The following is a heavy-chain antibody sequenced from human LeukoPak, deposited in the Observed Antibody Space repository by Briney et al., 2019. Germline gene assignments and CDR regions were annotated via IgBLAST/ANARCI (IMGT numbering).Heavy chain of an antibody. CDR1: GYSISSGYY. J-gene: IGHJ5*02. CDR3: ATDLGYVEARTFAFDP. D-gene: IGHD3-16*01. V-gene: IGHV4-38-2*02. Sequence: SETLSLTCTVSGYSISSGYYWGWIRQPPGKGLEWIGSIYHSGSTYYNPSLKSRVTISVDTSKNQFSLKLSSVTAADTAVYYCATDLGYVEARTFAFDPWGQGTLVTVSS. CDR2: IYHSGST.